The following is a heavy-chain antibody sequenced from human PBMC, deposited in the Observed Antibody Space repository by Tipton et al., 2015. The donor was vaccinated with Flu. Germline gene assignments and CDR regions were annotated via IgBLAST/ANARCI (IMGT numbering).Heavy chain of an antibody. J-gene: IGHJ5*01. Sequence: TLYLTCSVSGGSFNSGNFHWSWIRLPAGKGLEWVGRIYNNGRTDYNPYLKSRVTISLDASTNEFFLRPTSVTAADTAVYYCARVLGSGWPDSWGHGMPVTVSS. CDR1: GGSFNSGNFH. D-gene: IGHD6-19*01. CDR2: IYNNGRT. V-gene: IGHV4-61*02. CDR3: ARVLGSGWPDS.